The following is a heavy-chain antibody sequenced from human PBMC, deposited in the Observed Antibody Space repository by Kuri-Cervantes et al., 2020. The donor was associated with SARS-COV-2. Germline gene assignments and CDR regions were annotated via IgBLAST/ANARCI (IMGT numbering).Heavy chain of an antibody. CDR3: ARATTVTTNYYYYYYMDV. Sequence: SETLSLTCTVSGGSISSSSYYWGWIRQPPGKGLEWIGSIYYSGSTYYNPSLKSRVTISVDTSKNQFSLKLSSVTAADTAVYYCARATTVTTNYYYYYYMDVWGKGTTVTVSS. D-gene: IGHD4-17*01. J-gene: IGHJ6*03. V-gene: IGHV4-39*01. CDR1: GGSISSSSYY. CDR2: IYYSGST.